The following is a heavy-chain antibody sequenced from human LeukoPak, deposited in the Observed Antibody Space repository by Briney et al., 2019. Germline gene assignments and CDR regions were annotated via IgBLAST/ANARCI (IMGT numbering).Heavy chain of an antibody. J-gene: IGHJ4*02. V-gene: IGHV4-4*02. D-gene: IGHD5-18*01. CDR2: IYHSGST. CDR1: GGSISSSNW. CDR3: ARARPSSGYSYGYPDY. Sequence: SETLSLTCAVSGGSISSSNWWSWVRQPPGKGLEWIGEIYHSGSTNYNPSLKSRVTISVDKSKNQFDLKLSSVTAADTAVYYCARARPSSGYSYGYPDYWGQGTLVTVSS.